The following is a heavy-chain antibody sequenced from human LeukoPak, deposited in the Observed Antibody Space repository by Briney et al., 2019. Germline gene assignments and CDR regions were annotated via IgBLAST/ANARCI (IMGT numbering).Heavy chain of an antibody. CDR2: IGAYNGDT. Sequence: ASVKVSCKPSGDTFTSVGISWVRQAPGQGLEWMGWIGAYNGDTNYAQKFQGRVTMTTDTSTSTAYMDLRSLRSDDTAVYYCTRDHCRGDNCPSFDYWGQGTLVTVSS. CDR3: TRDHCRGDNCPSFDY. CDR1: GDTFTSVG. D-gene: IGHD2-15*01. J-gene: IGHJ4*02. V-gene: IGHV1-18*04.